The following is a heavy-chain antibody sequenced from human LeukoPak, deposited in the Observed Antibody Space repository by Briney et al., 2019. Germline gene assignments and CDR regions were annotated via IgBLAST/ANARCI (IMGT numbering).Heavy chain of an antibody. Sequence: GGSLRLSCAASGCTFSSYAMSWVRQAPGKGLEWVSAISGSGGSTYYADSVKGRFTISRDNSKNTLYLQMNSLRAEDTAVYYCAKAIKYYDFWSGPYFDYWGQGTLVTVSS. CDR2: ISGSGGST. V-gene: IGHV3-23*01. D-gene: IGHD3-3*01. CDR3: AKAIKYYDFWSGPYFDY. CDR1: GCTFSSYA. J-gene: IGHJ4*02.